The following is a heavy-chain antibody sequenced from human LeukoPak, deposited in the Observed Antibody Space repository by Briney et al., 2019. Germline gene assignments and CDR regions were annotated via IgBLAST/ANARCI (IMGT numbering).Heavy chain of an antibody. V-gene: IGHV4-39*01. CDR1: GGSISSSGYY. CDR3: ARRRIVATIDY. J-gene: IGHJ4*02. CDR2: ISYTGTT. D-gene: IGHD5-12*01. Sequence: RASETLSLTCGVSGGSISSSGYYWAWIRQPPGTGLEWIGSISYTGTTYYNPSLKSRLTISADRSKNQFSLKLTSVTAADTAVYYCARRRIVATIDYWGQGTLVTVSS.